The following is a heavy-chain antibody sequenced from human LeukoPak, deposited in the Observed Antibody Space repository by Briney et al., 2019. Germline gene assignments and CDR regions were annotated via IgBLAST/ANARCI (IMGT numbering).Heavy chain of an antibody. J-gene: IGHJ4*02. Sequence: PSETLSLTCTVSGGSLNAYYWTWIRQPPEKGLEWIGHIHYTGSTPHSPSPNSRVTISLDTSKNQFSLRLGSVTAADTAVYYCARWAYCGGDCYFLDYWGQGTLVIVSS. CDR2: IHYTGST. CDR3: ARWAYCGGDCYFLDY. V-gene: IGHV4-59*01. CDR1: GGSLNAYY. D-gene: IGHD2-21*02.